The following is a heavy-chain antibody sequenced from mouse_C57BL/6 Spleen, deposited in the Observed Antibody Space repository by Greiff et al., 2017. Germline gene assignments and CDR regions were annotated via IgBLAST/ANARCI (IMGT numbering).Heavy chain of an antibody. CDR2: IDPSDSDT. CDR3: ARGSESLDY. Sequence: QVQLQQPGVELVRPGSSVKLSCKASGYTFTSYWMHWVKQRPIQGLEWIGNIDPSDSDTHYNQKFKDKATLTVDKSSSTAYMQLSSLTSEDYAVXYCARGSESLDYWGQGTTLTVSS. J-gene: IGHJ2*01. CDR1: GYTFTSYW. V-gene: IGHV1-52*01. D-gene: IGHD1-3*01.